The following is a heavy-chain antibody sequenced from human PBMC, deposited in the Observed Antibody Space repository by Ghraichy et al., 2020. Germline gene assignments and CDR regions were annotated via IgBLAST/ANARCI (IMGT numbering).Heavy chain of an antibody. Sequence: GGSLRLSCVASGVTFSRYWMKWVRQAPGKGLEWVANIKEDGSEKHYVDSVKGRFTISRDNAKNSLYLQMNSLRAEDTAVYYCAINRVYYALDVWGQGTTVTVSS. CDR3: AINRVYYALDV. CDR1: GVTFSRYW. CDR2: IKEDGSEK. V-gene: IGHV3-7*01. J-gene: IGHJ6*02.